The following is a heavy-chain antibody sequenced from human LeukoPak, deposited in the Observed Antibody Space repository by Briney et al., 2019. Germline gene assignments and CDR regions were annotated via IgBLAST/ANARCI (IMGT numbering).Heavy chain of an antibody. CDR2: ISGSGAST. D-gene: IGHD1-26*01. Sequence: GGSLRLSCLTSGFTLSTNAMSWVRQAPGKGLEWISGISGSGASTYYADSVKGRFTISRDDSRNTLYLQMNSLRAEDTAVYYCAKDLLPDFYYYYGMDVWGQGTTVTVSS. J-gene: IGHJ6*02. V-gene: IGHV3-23*01. CDR3: AKDLLPDFYYYYGMDV. CDR1: GFTLSTNA.